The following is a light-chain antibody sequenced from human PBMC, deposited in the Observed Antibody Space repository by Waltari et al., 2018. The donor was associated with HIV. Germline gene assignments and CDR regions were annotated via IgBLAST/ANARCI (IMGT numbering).Light chain of an antibody. Sequence: SSELTPDPVVSVALGQTVTITCQEHRLSSSHPPWYQQKPGQAPLLVFFGKNSRPSGIPDRFSGSNSRNKASLTITGAQAEDEADYYCYSRDSTTSHRVFGGGTKLTVL. CDR2: GKN. CDR3: YSRDSTTSHRV. V-gene: IGLV3-19*01. J-gene: IGLJ2*01. CDR1: RLSSSH.